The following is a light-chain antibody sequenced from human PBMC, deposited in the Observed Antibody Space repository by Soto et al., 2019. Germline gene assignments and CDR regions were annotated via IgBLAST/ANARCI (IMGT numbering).Light chain of an antibody. J-gene: IGLJ1*01. CDR3: AAWDDSLNGYV. CDR2: SNN. V-gene: IGLV1-44*01. Sequence: QSVLTQPPSASGTPGQRVTISCSGSNSNIGSNTVHWYQQLPGTSPKLLVYSNNERPSGVPDRFSGSKSGTAASLAISGLQSEDEADYSCAAWDDSLNGYVFGTGTKVTVL. CDR1: NSNIGSNT.